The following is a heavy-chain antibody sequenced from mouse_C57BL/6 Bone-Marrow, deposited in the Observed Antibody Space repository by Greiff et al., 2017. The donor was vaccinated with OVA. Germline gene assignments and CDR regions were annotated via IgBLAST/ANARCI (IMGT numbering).Heavy chain of an antibody. CDR1: GFTFSSYA. V-gene: IGHV5-4*01. J-gene: IGHJ1*03. Sequence: EVKLMESGGGLVKPGGSLKLSCAASGFTFSSYAMSWVRQTPEKRLEWVATISDGGSYTYYPDNVKGRFTISRDNAKNNLYLQMSHLKSEDTAMYYCARDWGGWYFDVWGTGTTVTVSS. CDR3: ARDWGGWYFDV. CDR2: ISDGGSYT.